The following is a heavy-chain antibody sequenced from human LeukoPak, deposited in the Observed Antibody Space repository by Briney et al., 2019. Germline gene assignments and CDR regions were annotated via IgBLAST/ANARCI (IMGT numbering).Heavy chain of an antibody. CDR2: INQDKSKI. J-gene: IGHJ6*03. D-gene: IGHD2-15*01. CDR1: GFTFSSYW. Sequence: GGSLRLSCAASGFTFSSYWMRWVRQAPGKGLVWVSNINQDKSKINYVDSVKGRFTISRDNAKNSLYLQMNKVRAVDTAVNYRERVGWGSHCYYYMDVWGKGTTVTVSS. CDR3: ERVGWGSHCYYYMDV. V-gene: IGHV3-7*01.